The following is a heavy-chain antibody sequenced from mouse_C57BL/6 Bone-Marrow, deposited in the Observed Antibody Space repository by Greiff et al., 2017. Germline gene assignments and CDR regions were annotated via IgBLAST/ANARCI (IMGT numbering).Heavy chain of an antibody. CDR1: GYAFTNYL. J-gene: IGHJ2*01. V-gene: IGHV1-54*01. CDR3: ERRAPLYGSSYKDY. D-gene: IGHD1-1*01. Sequence: QVQLQQSGAELVRPGTSVKVSCKASGYAFTNYLLEWVKQRPGQGLEWIGVINPGGSGTNYNEKLKGKATLTADTSSSTAYMPLSSLNSEDTEVYFCERRAPLYGSSYKDYWGQGTTLTVSS. CDR2: INPGGSGT.